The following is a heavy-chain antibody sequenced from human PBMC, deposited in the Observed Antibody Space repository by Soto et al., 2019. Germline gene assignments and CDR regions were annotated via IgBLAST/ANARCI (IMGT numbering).Heavy chain of an antibody. D-gene: IGHD2-2*01. J-gene: IGHJ6*02. Sequence: GASVNVSCKASGGTFSSYAISWVRQAPGQGLEWMGGIIPIFGTANYAQKFQGRVTITADESTSTAYMELSSLRSEDTAVYYCARTYCSSTSCSWWYYGMDVWGQGTTVTVSS. V-gene: IGHV1-69*13. CDR1: GGTFSSYA. CDR2: IIPIFGTA. CDR3: ARTYCSSTSCSWWYYGMDV.